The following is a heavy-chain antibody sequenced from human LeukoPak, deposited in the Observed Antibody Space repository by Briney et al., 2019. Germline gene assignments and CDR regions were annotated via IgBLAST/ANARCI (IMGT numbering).Heavy chain of an antibody. CDR2: ISYDGTNK. CDR1: GFTFSSYG. V-gene: IGHV3-30*03. D-gene: IGHD3-3*01. J-gene: IGHJ3*02. Sequence: GGSLRLSCAASGFTFSSYGMHWVRQAPGKGLEWVAFISYDGTNKYYADSVRGRFTISRDNSKNTLFLQMNSLRAEDTAVYYCARERAIILFGAFDIWGQGTMVTVSS. CDR3: ARERAIILFGAFDI.